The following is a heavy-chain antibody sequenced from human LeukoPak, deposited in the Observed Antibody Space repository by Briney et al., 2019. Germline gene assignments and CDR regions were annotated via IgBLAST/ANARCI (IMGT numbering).Heavy chain of an antibody. CDR3: ARDRVVVVVAATYYGMDV. D-gene: IGHD2-15*01. J-gene: IGHJ6*04. Sequence: GGSLRLSCAASGFTFSSYWMSWVRQAPGKGLEWVANIKQDGSEKYYVDSVKGRFTISRDNAKNSLYLQMSSLRAEDTAVYYCARDRVVVVVAATYYGMDVWGKGTTVTVSS. CDR2: IKQDGSEK. CDR1: GFTFSSYW. V-gene: IGHV3-7*03.